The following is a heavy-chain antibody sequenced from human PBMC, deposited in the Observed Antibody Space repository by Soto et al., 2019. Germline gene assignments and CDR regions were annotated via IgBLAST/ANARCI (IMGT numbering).Heavy chain of an antibody. CDR1: GGSISNYY. J-gene: IGHJ5*02. D-gene: IGHD5-18*01. CDR2: IFYSGST. CDR3: AKDSGYNYGYSPWFDP. Sequence: SETLSLTCTVSGGSISNYYWSWIRQPPGRGLEWIGHIFYSGSTNYNPALKSRVTISVDTSKSQFSLKLSSVTAADTAVYYCAKDSGYNYGYSPWFDPWGQGTLVTVSS. V-gene: IGHV4-59*01.